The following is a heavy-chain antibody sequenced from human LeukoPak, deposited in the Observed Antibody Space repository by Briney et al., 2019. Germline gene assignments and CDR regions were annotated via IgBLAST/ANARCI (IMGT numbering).Heavy chain of an antibody. V-gene: IGHV3-48*03. CDR1: GFTFSIYE. CDR2: ISSSGSTI. CDR3: ARDTSGYDFTLSIDY. J-gene: IGHJ4*02. D-gene: IGHD5-12*01. Sequence: GGSLRLSCAASGFTFSIYEMNWVRQAPGKVLEWVSYISSSGSTIYYADSVKGRFTISTDKSKNSLYLQINSLRAEGTAVYYCARDTSGYDFTLSIDYWGQGTLVTVSS.